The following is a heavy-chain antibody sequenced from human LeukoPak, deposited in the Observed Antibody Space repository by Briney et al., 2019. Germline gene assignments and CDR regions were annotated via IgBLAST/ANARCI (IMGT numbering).Heavy chain of an antibody. CDR2: IIPIFGTA. V-gene: IGHV1-69*13. CDR1: GGTFSSYA. J-gene: IGHJ6*02. Sequence: GASVKVSSKASGGTFSSYAISWVRQAPGQGLEWMGGIIPIFGTANYAQKFQGRVTITADESTSTAYMELSSLRSEDTAVYYCARDRFLGIDYYYGMDVWGQGTTVTVSS. CDR3: ARDRFLGIDYYYGMDV. D-gene: IGHD7-27*01.